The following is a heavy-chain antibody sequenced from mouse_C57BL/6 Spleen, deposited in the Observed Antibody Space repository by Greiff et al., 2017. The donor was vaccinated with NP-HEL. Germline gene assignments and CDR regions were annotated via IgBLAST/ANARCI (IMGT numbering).Heavy chain of an antibody. Sequence: VKLVESGAELVKPGASVKLSCKASGYTFTEYTINWVKQRSGQGREWIGWFYPGSGSIKYNEKFKDKATLTADKSSSTVYMELSRLTSEDSAVYFCARHRYDHYYYAMDYWGQGTSVTVSS. CDR3: ARHRYDHYYYAMDY. D-gene: IGHD2-3*01. CDR2: FYPGSGSI. J-gene: IGHJ4*01. CDR1: GYTFTEYT. V-gene: IGHV1-62-2*01.